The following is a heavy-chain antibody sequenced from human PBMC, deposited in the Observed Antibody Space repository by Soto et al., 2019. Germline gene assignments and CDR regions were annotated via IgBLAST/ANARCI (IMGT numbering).Heavy chain of an antibody. CDR2: IKSKTDGGTT. CDR3: TTGEWELLREQYFQH. D-gene: IGHD1-26*01. Sequence: EVQLVESGGGLAKPGGSLRLSCAASGFTFSNAWMNWVRQAPGKGLEWVGRIKSKTDGGTTDYAAPVKGRFTISRDDSKNTLYLQMNSLKTEDTAVYYCTTGEWELLREQYFQHWGQGTLVTVSS. V-gene: IGHV3-15*07. J-gene: IGHJ1*01. CDR1: GFTFSNAW.